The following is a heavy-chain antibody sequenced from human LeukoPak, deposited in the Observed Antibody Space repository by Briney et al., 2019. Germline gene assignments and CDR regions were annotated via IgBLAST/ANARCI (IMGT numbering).Heavy chain of an antibody. Sequence: PGGSLRLSCAASGFTLSSYWMSWVRQAPGKGLEWVANIKQDGSEKYYVDSVKGRFTISRDNAKNSLYLQMNSLRAEDTAVYYCAGGSGSYMGDAFGIWGQGTMVTVSS. V-gene: IGHV3-7*01. J-gene: IGHJ3*02. D-gene: IGHD1-26*01. CDR2: IKQDGSEK. CDR3: AGGSGSYMGDAFGI. CDR1: GFTLSSYW.